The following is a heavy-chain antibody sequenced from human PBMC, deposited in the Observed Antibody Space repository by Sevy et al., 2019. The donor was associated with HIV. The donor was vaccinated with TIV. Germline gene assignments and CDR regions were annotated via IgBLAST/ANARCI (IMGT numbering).Heavy chain of an antibody. D-gene: IGHD6-19*01. V-gene: IGHV3-23*01. CDR1: GITFSNYA. CDR3: AKGPTYLVAATFPDY. Sequence: GRSLRLSCAASGITFSNYAMSWVRQAPGKGLEWVSTFSGSGGSTHYADSVEGRFTISRDNSKNTLYLQMNSLRAEDTAVYFCAKGPTYLVAATFPDYWGQGTLVTVSS. CDR2: FSGSGGST. J-gene: IGHJ4*02.